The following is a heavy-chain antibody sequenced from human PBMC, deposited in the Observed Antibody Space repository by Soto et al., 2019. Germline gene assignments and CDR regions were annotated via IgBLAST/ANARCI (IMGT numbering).Heavy chain of an antibody. Sequence: QVQMVQSGAEVKKPGSSVKVSCKASEGTFSYYAISWVRQAPGQGLEWMGGIISRSGTRNYAQEFQGRVTIIADPSTSTAYMDLSSLRSEATAVYYCARVPRYDCIHRAGYYYAIDVWGQGTPVTVSS. CDR3: ARVPRYDCIHRAGYYYAIDV. CDR2: IISRSGTR. D-gene: IGHD3-16*01. V-gene: IGHV1-69*01. J-gene: IGHJ6*02. CDR1: EGTFSYYA.